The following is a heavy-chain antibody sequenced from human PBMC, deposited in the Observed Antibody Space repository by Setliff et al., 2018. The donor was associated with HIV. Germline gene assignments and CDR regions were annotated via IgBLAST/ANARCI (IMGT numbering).Heavy chain of an antibody. D-gene: IGHD3-10*01. J-gene: IGHJ6*02. Sequence: LSLTCTVSGGSISSGDYYWSWIRQPPGKGLEWIGYIYYSGSTYYNPSLKSRVTISVDTSKNQFSLKLSSVTAADTAVYYCARDQYGSERYYYYGMDVWGQGTTVTVSS. V-gene: IGHV4-30-4*08. CDR2: IYYSGST. CDR1: GGSISSGDYY. CDR3: ARDQYGSERYYYYGMDV.